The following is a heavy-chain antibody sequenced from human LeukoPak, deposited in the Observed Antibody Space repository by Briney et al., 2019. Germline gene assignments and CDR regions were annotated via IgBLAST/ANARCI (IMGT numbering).Heavy chain of an antibody. V-gene: IGHV1-46*01. D-gene: IGHD2-2*01. J-gene: IGHJ4*02. CDR2: INPSGGST. Sequence: ASVKVSCKASGYTFTSYYMHWVRQAPGQGLEWMGIINPSGGSTSYAQKFQGRVTMTRDTSTSTVYMELSSLRSEDTAVYYCARDLDRYCSSTSCSDYWGQGILVTVSS. CDR1: GYTFTSYY. CDR3: ARDLDRYCSSTSCSDY.